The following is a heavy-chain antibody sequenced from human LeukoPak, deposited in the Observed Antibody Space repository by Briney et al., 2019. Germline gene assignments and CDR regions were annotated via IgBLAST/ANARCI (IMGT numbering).Heavy chain of an antibody. CDR1: GDSISSGDYS. CDR2: IFHSGSS. J-gene: IGHJ4*02. CDR3: ARVVHPSSGYHLDY. D-gene: IGHD3-22*01. V-gene: IGHV4-30-2*01. Sequence: PSQTLSLTCAVSGDSISSGDYSWSWIRQPSGKGLEWIGYIFHSGSSYYNPSLKSRVTISVDTSKNQFSLKLSSVTAADTAVYYCARVVHPSSGYHLDYWGQGTLVTVSS.